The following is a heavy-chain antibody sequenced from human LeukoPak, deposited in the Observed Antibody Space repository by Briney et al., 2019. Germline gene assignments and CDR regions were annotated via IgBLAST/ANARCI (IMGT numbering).Heavy chain of an antibody. CDR1: GGSISSSSYY. Sequence: PSETLSLTCTVSGGSISSSSYYWGWIRQPPGKGLEWIGSIYYSGSTYYNPSLKSRVTISVDTSKNQFSLKLSSVTAADTAVYYCARGRDYDADYFDYWGQGTLVTVSS. CDR3: ARGRDYDADYFDY. CDR2: IYYSGST. J-gene: IGHJ4*02. V-gene: IGHV4-39*07. D-gene: IGHD4-17*01.